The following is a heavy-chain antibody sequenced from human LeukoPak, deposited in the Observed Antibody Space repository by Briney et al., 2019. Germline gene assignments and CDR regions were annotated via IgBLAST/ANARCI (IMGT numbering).Heavy chain of an antibody. CDR2: IIPTLGIA. Sequence: ASMKVSCKASGDSFSIYSISWVRQAPGQGLEWMGRIIPTLGIANYAQKFQGRVTITADRSTSTAYMELSSLRSEDTAVYYCAREPSRDGYTLYYFDFWGQGTLVTVSS. CDR1: GDSFSIYS. V-gene: IGHV1-69*04. CDR3: AREPSRDGYTLYYFDF. D-gene: IGHD5-24*01. J-gene: IGHJ4*02.